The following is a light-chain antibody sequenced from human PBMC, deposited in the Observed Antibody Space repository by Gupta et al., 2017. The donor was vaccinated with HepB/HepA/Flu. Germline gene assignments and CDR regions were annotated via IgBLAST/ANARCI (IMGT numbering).Light chain of an antibody. CDR3: CSYTSSSTLV. CDR1: SSDVGDYNY. V-gene: IGLV2-14*03. J-gene: IGLJ3*02. CDR2: DVT. Sequence: QSALTPPASVSGSPAQSITIPCTGTSSDVGDYNYVSWYQQHPGKAPKLMIYDVTNRPSGVSNRFSGSKSGNTASLTISGLQAEDEADYYCCSYTSSSTLVFGGGTKLTVL.